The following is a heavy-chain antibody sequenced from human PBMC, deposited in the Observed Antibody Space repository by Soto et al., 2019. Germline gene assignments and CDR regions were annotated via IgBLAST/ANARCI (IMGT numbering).Heavy chain of an antibody. CDR2: IHYSGTT. V-gene: IGHV4-39*01. D-gene: IGHD2-21*02. CDR3: ARHGVAYCGGDFYPGFH. CDR1: GGSISSSVYY. Sequence: QLQLQESGPGLVKPSENLSLTCTVSGGSISSSVYYWGWIRQPPGKGLEWIGSIHYSGTTYYNPSLKSRVTIDVDTSKNHFSLRLNSVTAADTAVYYCARHGVAYCGGDFYPGFHWGQGTLVTVSS. J-gene: IGHJ4*02.